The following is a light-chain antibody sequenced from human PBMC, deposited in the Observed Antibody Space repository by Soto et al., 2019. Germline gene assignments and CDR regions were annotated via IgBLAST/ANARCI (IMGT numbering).Light chain of an antibody. CDR2: DAS. CDR1: QSVSSN. CDR3: QQSNKWPPIT. Sequence: EIVMTQSPATLSSSPGELVTLSWRASQSVSSNLAWYQQKPGQAPRLLIYDASNRATGIPARFSGSGSGTEFTLTISSLQSEDFAVYYCQQSNKWPPITFGPGTRLEIK. V-gene: IGKV3D-15*01. J-gene: IGKJ5*01.